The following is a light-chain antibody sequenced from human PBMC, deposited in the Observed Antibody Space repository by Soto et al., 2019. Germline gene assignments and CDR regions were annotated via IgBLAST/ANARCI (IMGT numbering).Light chain of an antibody. CDR2: ADS. CDR3: QQRYNWPIT. Sequence: EIVLTQSPATLSLSPGERATLSCRASQSVGSYLAWYRQKPGQAPRLLIYADSNRATGIPARFSGSGSGTDFTLTISSLEPEDFSVYYCQQRYNWPITFGQGTRLEIK. CDR1: QSVGSY. J-gene: IGKJ5*01. V-gene: IGKV3-11*01.